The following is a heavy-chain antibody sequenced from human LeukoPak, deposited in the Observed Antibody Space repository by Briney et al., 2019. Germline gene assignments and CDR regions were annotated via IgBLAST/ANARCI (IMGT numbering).Heavy chain of an antibody. CDR1: GITISRYV. D-gene: IGHD2-2*01. J-gene: IGHJ1*01. V-gene: IGHV3-13*01. Sequence: GASLRLSCAASGITISRYVIHWVRQATGKGLGWVSFLSTTGDTYYQDSMKGRFTISRDTVRKSVYLQMGSLRAEDTAVYYCARGRCASWYGDPGLHPWGQGNLVPLSS. CDR3: ARGRCASWYGDPGLHP. CDR2: LSTTGDT.